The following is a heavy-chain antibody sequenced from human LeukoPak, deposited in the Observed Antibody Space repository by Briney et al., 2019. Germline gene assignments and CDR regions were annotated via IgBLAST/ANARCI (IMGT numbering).Heavy chain of an antibody. CDR2: INPNSGGT. V-gene: IGHV1-2*02. CDR3: ARARAVAGTPAGY. Sequence: ASVKVSCKASGYTFISYDINWVRQAPGQGLEWMGWINPNSGGTNYAQKFQGRVTMTRDTSISTAYMELSRLRSDDTAVYYCARARAVAGTPAGYWGQGTLVTVSS. CDR1: GYTFISYD. D-gene: IGHD6-19*01. J-gene: IGHJ4*02.